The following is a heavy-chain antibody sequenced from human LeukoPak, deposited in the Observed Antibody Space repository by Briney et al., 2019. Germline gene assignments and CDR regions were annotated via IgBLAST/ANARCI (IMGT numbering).Heavy chain of an antibody. J-gene: IGHJ3*02. D-gene: IGHD4-23*01. CDR1: GYTFTGYY. V-gene: IGHV1-2*02. CDR3: AREDSGNSDDSLDI. CDR2: INPNSGGA. Sequence: ASVKVSCKASGYTFTGYYMHWVRQAPGQGLEWMGWINPNSGGANYAQKFQGRVTMTRDTSISTAYMELSRLRSDDTAVYYCAREDSGNSDDSLDIWGQGTMVTVSS.